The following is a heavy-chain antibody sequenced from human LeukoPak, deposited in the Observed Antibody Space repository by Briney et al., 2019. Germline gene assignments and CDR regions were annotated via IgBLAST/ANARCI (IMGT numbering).Heavy chain of an antibody. Sequence: SETLSLTCAVSGGSFSGYYWSWIRQPPGKGLEWIGEINHSGSTNYNPSLKSRVTISVDTSKNQFSLKLSAVTAADTAVYYCARGRGPTDDVVVVPAASPLDYWGQGTLVTVSS. V-gene: IGHV4-34*01. D-gene: IGHD2-2*01. J-gene: IGHJ4*02. CDR3: ARGRGPTDDVVVVPAASPLDY. CDR2: INHSGST. CDR1: GGSFSGYY.